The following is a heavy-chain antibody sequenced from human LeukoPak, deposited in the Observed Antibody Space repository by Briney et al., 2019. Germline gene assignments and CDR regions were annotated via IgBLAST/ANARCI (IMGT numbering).Heavy chain of an antibody. D-gene: IGHD1-26*01. CDR1: GFTFSGYW. J-gene: IGHJ4*02. Sequence: GVSLRLSCSASGFTFSGYWMSWVRQAPGKGLEWVANIKEDGSEKYYVDSVKGRFTISRDNAKDSLYLQMNSLRAEDTALYYCARGARTLDYWGQGTLVTVSS. V-gene: IGHV3-7*04. CDR3: ARGARTLDY. CDR2: IKEDGSEK.